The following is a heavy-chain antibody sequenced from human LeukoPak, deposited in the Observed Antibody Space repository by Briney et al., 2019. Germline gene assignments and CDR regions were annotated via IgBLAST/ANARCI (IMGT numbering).Heavy chain of an antibody. CDR1: GYTFTGYY. CDR3: ARRSMVRTVGYYYGMDV. CDR2: INPNSGGT. J-gene: IGHJ6*02. D-gene: IGHD4/OR15-4a*01. V-gene: IGHV1-2*02. Sequence: ASVKVSCKASGYTFTGYYMHWVRQAPGQGLEWMGWINPNSGGTNYAQKFQGRVTMTRDTSISTAYMELSRLRSDDTAVYYCARRSMVRTVGYYYGMDVWGQGTTVTVSS.